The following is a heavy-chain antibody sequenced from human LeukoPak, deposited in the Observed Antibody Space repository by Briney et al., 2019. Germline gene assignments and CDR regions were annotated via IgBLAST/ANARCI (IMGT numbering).Heavy chain of an antibody. CDR1: GGSINYYY. CDR3: ARDKPEPRGYYYYGMDV. D-gene: IGHD1-14*01. Sequence: PSETLSLTCTVSGGSINYYYWSRIRQHPGKGLEWIGYIYYSGSTYYNPSLKSRVTISVDTSKNQFSLKLSSVTAADTAVYYCARDKPEPRGYYYYGMDVWGQGTTVTVSS. J-gene: IGHJ6*02. V-gene: IGHV4-31*03. CDR2: IYYSGST.